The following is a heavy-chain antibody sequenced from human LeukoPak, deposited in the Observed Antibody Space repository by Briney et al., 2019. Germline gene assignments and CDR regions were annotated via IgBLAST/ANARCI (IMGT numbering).Heavy chain of an antibody. CDR1: GYTFTSYA. Sequence: ASVKVSCKASGYTFTSYAMHWVRQAPGQRLEWMGWINAGNGNTKYSQEFQGRVTITRDTSASTAYMELSSLRSEDMAVYYCARDLTTRSRGLTDYWGQGTLVTVSS. J-gene: IGHJ4*02. V-gene: IGHV1-3*03. CDR3: ARDLTTRSRGLTDY. D-gene: IGHD6-19*01. CDR2: INAGNGNT.